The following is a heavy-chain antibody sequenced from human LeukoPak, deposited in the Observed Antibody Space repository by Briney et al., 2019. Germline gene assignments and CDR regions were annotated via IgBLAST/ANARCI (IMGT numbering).Heavy chain of an antibody. J-gene: IGHJ6*03. CDR1: GYTFTGYY. CDR2: INPNSGGT. D-gene: IGHD3-22*01. V-gene: IGHV1-2*06. Sequence: ASVKVSCKASGYTFTGYYMHWVRQAPGQGLEWMGRINPNSGGTNYAQKFQGRVTMTRGTSISTAYMELSRLRSDDTAVYYCARDHYDSSGYYHYYYYMDAWGKGTTVTVSS. CDR3: ARDHYDSSGYYHYYYYMDA.